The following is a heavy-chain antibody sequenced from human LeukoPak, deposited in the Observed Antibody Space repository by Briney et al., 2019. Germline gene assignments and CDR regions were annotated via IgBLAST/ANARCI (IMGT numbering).Heavy chain of an antibody. V-gene: IGHV1-8*01. Sequence: ASVKVSCKASGYTFTNYEINWVRQATGQGLGWMGWMNPISGNTGYAQKFQGRVTITRNTSISTAYMELSSLRSEDTAVYYCARGTDRITIFGVVISDYYYYMDVWGKGTTVTVSS. CDR3: ARGTDRITIFGVVISDYYYYMDV. CDR2: MNPISGNT. D-gene: IGHD3-3*01. J-gene: IGHJ6*03. CDR1: GYTFTNYE.